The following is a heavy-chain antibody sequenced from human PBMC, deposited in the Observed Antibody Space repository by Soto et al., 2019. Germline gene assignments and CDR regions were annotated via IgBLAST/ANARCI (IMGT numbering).Heavy chain of an antibody. Sequence: TLSLTCAITGDSVSSNSAGWSWVRQSPSRGLEWLGRTYYRSKWYYEYAVSVRGRITINPDASKNQYSLQLNSVTPEDTAVYFCARGEQYSGRIFDYWGQGTLVTVSS. CDR3: ARGEQYSGRIFDY. V-gene: IGHV6-1*01. CDR1: GDSVSSNSAG. D-gene: IGHD1-26*01. CDR2: TYYRSKWYY. J-gene: IGHJ4*01.